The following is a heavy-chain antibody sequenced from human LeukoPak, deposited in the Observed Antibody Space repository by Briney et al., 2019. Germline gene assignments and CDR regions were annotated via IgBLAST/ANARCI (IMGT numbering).Heavy chain of an antibody. Sequence: GGSLRLSCAASGFTVSSNYMSWVRQAPGKGLEWVSVIYSGGSTYYADSVKGRFTISRDNSKNTLYLQMNSLRAEDTAVYYCARDSGSSSSPENYYYGMDVWGQGTTVTVSS. J-gene: IGHJ6*02. V-gene: IGHV3-66*01. D-gene: IGHD6-6*01. CDR3: ARDSGSSSSPENYYYGMDV. CDR1: GFTVSSNY. CDR2: IYSGGST.